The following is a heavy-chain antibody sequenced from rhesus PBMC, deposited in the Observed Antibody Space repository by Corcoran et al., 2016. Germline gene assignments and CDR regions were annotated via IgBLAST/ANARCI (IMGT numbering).Heavy chain of an antibody. J-gene: IGHJ4*01. D-gene: IGHD6-19*01. V-gene: IGHV4-73*01. CDR2: IYGNSAST. Sequence: QVQLQQWGEGLVKPSETLSLTCAVYGGSIRGYYYWSWIRHPPGKGLEWIGYIYGNSASTNYNPSLNNRVTISKDTSKNQFSLKLSSVTAAATAVYYCARDIDSSSHWGQGVLVTVSS. CDR3: ARDIDSSSH. CDR1: GGSIRGYYY.